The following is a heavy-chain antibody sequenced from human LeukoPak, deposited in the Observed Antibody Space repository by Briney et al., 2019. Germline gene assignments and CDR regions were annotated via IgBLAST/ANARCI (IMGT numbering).Heavy chain of an antibody. Sequence: GGSLRLSCAASGFTFSGSAMHWVRQASGKGLEWVGRIRSKANSYATAYAASVKGRFTISRDDSKNTAYLQTNSLKTEDTAVYYCTRRRAVTTSFYYYGMDVWGKGTRSPSPQ. J-gene: IGHJ6*04. CDR3: TRRRAVTTSFYYYGMDV. V-gene: IGHV3-73*01. D-gene: IGHD4-17*01. CDR1: GFTFSGSA. CDR2: IRSKANSYAT.